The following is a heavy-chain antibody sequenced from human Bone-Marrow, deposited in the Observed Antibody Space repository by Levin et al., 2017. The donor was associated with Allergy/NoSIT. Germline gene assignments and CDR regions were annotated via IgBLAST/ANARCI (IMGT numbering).Heavy chain of an antibody. CDR1: GHTLSELA. J-gene: IGHJ5*02. CDR2: FASEDGKA. D-gene: IGHD2-15*01. V-gene: IGHV1-24*01. CDR3: ALEWFCSRGTCYSSKWLDP. Sequence: ASVKVSCKVSGHTLSELAMHWVRQAPGKGLEWMGGFASEDGKAIYAPKFQGRVIMTEDTSADTGYMELSSLRSDDTAVYYCALEWFCSRGTCYSSKWLDPWGQGTPVTVSS.